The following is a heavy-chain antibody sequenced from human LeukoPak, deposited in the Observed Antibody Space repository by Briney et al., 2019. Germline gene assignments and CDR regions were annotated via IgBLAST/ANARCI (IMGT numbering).Heavy chain of an antibody. CDR1: GYSFTSYW. CDR2: IYPGDSDT. V-gene: IGHV5-51*01. CDR3: ARLLKSDYIWGSYRAGNYFDY. J-gene: IGHJ4*02. D-gene: IGHD3-16*02. Sequence: GESLKISFQGSGYSFTSYWIGWVRPMPGKGLEWMGIIYPGDSDTRYSPSFQGKVTISADKSISTAYLQWSSLKASDTAMYYCARLLKSDYIWGSYRAGNYFDYWGQGTLVTVSS.